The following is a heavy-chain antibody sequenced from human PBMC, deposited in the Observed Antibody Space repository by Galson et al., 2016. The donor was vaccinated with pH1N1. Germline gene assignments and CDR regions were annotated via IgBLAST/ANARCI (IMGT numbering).Heavy chain of an antibody. CDR1: GFTFTTYG. CDR2: INPNSDVT. J-gene: IGHJ4*02. Sequence: SVKVSCKASGFTFTTYGFTWVRQAPGKGLEWMGWINPNSDVTKYAQKFQDRVTMTRDTSINTAYMELSVLTSDDTAVYYCARDSKGGIPFHYWGQGTLVTLSS. CDR3: ARDSKGGIPFHY. V-gene: IGHV1-2*02. D-gene: IGHD1-26*01.